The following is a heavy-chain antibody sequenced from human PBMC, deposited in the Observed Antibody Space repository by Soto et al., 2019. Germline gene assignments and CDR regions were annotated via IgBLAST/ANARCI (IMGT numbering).Heavy chain of an antibody. Sequence: EVQLVESGGGLVQPGGSLRLSCAASGFTFSSYEMNWVRQAPGKGLEWVSYISSSGSTIYYADSVKGRFTISRDNAKNSLYLQMNSLRAEETAVYYCAREAGGSYIDYWGQGTLVTVSS. J-gene: IGHJ4*02. D-gene: IGHD3-16*01. CDR1: GFTFSSYE. CDR2: ISSSGSTI. V-gene: IGHV3-48*03. CDR3: AREAGGSYIDY.